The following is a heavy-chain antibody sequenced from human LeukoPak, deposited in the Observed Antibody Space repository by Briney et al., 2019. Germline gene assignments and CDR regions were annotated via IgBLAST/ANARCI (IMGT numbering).Heavy chain of an antibody. CDR3: AKVMKGSERLTMVRGVIIKTAGLYYMDV. CDR1: EFAFSEYS. J-gene: IGHJ6*03. D-gene: IGHD3-10*01. V-gene: IGHV3-48*01. Sequence: GGSLRLSCAPSEFAFSEYSMNWVRQAPGKGLEWVAFISSNGSSVQYADSVKGRFTVSRDNSKNTVYLQMNSLRAEDTAVYYCAKVMKGSERLTMVRGVIIKTAGLYYMDVWGKGTTVTVSS. CDR2: ISSNGSSV.